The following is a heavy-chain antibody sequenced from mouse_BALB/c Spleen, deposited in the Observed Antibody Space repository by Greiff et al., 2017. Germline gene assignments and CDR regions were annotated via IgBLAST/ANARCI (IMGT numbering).Heavy chain of an antibody. CDR2: IYPGNSDT. Sequence: EVQLQQSGTVLARPGASVKMSCKASGYTFTSYWMHWVKQRPGQGLEWIGAIYPGNSDTSYNQKFKGKAKLTAVTSTSTAYMELSSLTNEDSAVYYCTRYGNYVAWFAYWGQGTLVTVSA. V-gene: IGHV1-5*01. D-gene: IGHD2-1*01. CDR1: GYTFTSYW. J-gene: IGHJ3*01. CDR3: TRYGNYVAWFAY.